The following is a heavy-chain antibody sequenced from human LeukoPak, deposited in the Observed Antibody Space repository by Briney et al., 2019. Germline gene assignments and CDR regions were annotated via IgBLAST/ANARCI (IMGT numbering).Heavy chain of an antibody. CDR3: ARSGGYSSSWSL. Sequence: SETLSLTCTVSGGSISTYYWNWIRQPPGKGLEWIWYIYYSGSTNYNPSLKSRLTISVDTSKNQFSLKLNSVSAADTAVYYCARSGGYSSSWSLWGQGNLVNVSS. J-gene: IGHJ4*02. CDR2: IYYSGST. V-gene: IGHV4-59*01. D-gene: IGHD6-13*01. CDR1: GGSISTYY.